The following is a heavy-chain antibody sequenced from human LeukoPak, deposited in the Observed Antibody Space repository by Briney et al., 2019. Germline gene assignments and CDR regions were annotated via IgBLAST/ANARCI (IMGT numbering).Heavy chain of an antibody. J-gene: IGHJ4*02. CDR2: ISYDGSNK. V-gene: IGHV3-30*14. Sequence: PGGSLRLSCAAYGFTFSSYAMHWVRQAPGKGLEWVAVISYDGSNKYYADSVKGRFTISRDNSKNTLYLQMNSLRAEDTAVYYCARGGYGDHGSYYFDYWGQGTLVTVSS. CDR3: ARGGYGDHGSYYFDY. D-gene: IGHD4-17*01. CDR1: GFTFSSYA.